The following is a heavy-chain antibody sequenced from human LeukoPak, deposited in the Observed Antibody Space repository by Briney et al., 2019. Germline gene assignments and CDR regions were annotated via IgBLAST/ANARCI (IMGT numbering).Heavy chain of an antibody. D-gene: IGHD4-17*01. CDR3: AKGGDYGDYVPFDY. CDR1: GFTFSSYG. V-gene: IGHV3-30*02. J-gene: IGHJ4*02. Sequence: GGFLRLSCAASGFTFSSYGMHWVRQAPGKGLEWVAFIRYDGSNKYYADSVKGRFTISRDNSKNTLYLQMNSLRAEDTAVYYCAKGGDYGDYVPFDYWGQGTLVTVSS. CDR2: IRYDGSNK.